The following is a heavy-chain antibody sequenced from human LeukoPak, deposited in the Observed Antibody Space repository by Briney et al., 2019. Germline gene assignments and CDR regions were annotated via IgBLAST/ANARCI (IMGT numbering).Heavy chain of an antibody. J-gene: IGHJ4*02. V-gene: IGHV3-23*01. CDR1: GFTFSSYA. Sequence: GGSLRLSCAASGFTFSSYAMSWVRQAPGKGLEWVSSIIGDGGSTSYADSVKGGFTISRDNSKNTLYPQMNSLRAEDTDVYYCAKSRRSSGWNGGDFWGQGTLVTVSS. D-gene: IGHD6-19*01. CDR2: IIGDGGST. CDR3: AKSRRSSGWNGGDF.